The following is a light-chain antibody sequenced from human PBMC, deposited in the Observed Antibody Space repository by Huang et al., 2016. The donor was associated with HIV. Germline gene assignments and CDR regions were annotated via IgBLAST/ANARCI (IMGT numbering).Light chain of an antibody. CDR2: GAS. CDR1: QSVSNN. V-gene: IGKV3-15*01. CDR3: QQYNNWPPEYT. J-gene: IGKJ2*01. Sequence: EIVMTQSPATLSVSPGERATLSCRASQSVSNNLAWYQQKPGLAPTLLIYGASNRATGIPARFSGSGSGTRFTLTISSLQSEDFAVYYCQQYNNWPPEYTFGQGTKLEIK.